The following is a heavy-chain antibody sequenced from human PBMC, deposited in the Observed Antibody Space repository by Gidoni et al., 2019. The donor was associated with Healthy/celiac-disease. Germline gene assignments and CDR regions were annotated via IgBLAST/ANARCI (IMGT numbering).Heavy chain of an antibody. Sequence: QVQMVQSGAELQKPGSSLTVPCKASGGTFSSYAISWVRQAPGQGLEWMGGISPIFDTANYAQKFQGRVTITANKSTSTANMELSSQRSEDTAVYYCARVNYYVDAFDIWGQGTMVTVSS. CDR3: ARVNYYVDAFDI. J-gene: IGHJ3*02. V-gene: IGHV1-69*06. D-gene: IGHD3-10*02. CDR1: GGTFSSYA. CDR2: ISPIFDTA.